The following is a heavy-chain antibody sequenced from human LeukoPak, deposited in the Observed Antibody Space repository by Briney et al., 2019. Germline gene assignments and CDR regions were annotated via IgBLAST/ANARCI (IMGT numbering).Heavy chain of an antibody. J-gene: IGHJ4*02. CDR2: IYYSGST. D-gene: IGHD2-21*02. V-gene: IGHV4-31*03. Sequence: SETLSLTCTVSGGPISSGGYYWSWIRQHPGKGLEWIGYIYYSGSTYYNPSLKSRVTISVDTSKNQFSLKLSTVTAADTAVYYCARVPGDSSDYFDYWGQGTLVTVSS. CDR3: ARVPGDSSDYFDY. CDR1: GGPISSGGYY.